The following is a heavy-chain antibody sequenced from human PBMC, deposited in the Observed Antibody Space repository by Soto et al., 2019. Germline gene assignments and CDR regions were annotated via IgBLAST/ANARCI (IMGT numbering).Heavy chain of an antibody. CDR3: ACGGTPIDY. Sequence: QVQLVQSGAEVKKPGASVKVSCKASGYTFTNFGISWVRQAPGQGLEWMGWISAYNGNTNYAQKFQGRVTMTTDTPTSTAYMEVRSLRFDDTAVYYCACGGTPIDYWGQGTLVTVSS. J-gene: IGHJ4*02. CDR2: ISAYNGNT. CDR1: GYTFTNFG. V-gene: IGHV1-18*01. D-gene: IGHD3-16*01.